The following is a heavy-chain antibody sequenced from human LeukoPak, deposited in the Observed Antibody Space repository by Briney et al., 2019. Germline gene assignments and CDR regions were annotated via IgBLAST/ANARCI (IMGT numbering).Heavy chain of an antibody. V-gene: IGHV4-4*02. CDR3: ACYDSSGYYYDY. CDR1: GDSISSSNW. J-gene: IGHJ4*02. D-gene: IGHD3-22*01. CDR2: IYHSGST. Sequence: SETLSLTCAVSGDSISSSNWWSWVRQPPGKGLEWIGEIYHSGSTNYNPSLKSRVTISVDTSKNQFSLKLSSVTAADTAVYYCACYDSSGYYYDYWGQGTLVTVSS.